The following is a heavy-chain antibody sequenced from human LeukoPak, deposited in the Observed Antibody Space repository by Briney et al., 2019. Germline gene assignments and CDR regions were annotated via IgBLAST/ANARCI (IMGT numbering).Heavy chain of an antibody. CDR2: IKQDGSDK. D-gene: IGHD2/OR15-2a*01. CDR3: ARNRARFDY. CDR1: GFTFSSSW. V-gene: IGHV3-7*04. Sequence: SGGSLTLSCAASGFTFSSSWMSWVRQAPGKGLEWVATIKQDGSDKYFVDSVKGRFTISRDNAKNSLHLQMNSLRAEDTAVYYCARNRARFDYWGQGTLVTVSP. J-gene: IGHJ4*02.